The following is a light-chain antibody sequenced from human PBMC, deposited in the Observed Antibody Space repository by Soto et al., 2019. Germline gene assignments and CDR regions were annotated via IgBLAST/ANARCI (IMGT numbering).Light chain of an antibody. CDR1: QSVGSN. V-gene: IGKV3-15*01. CDR2: GAS. CDR3: QQHTNWPYT. J-gene: IGKJ2*01. Sequence: EIVMTQSPATLSGSPGERASLSCRASQSVGSNLAWYQQTAGQAPRLLIYGASTRATGIPARFSGSGSGTEFTLTISSLQSEDFAVYSCQQHTNWPYTFGQGTKLEI.